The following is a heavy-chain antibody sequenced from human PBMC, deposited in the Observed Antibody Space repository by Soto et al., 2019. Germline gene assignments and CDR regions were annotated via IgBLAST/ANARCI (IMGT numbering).Heavy chain of an antibody. V-gene: IGHV3-74*01. D-gene: IGHD5-18*01. CDR2: INTDGSCT. J-gene: IGHJ6*02. CDR3: ARRVGYSYGIMDV. CDR1: GFTFSTYW. Sequence: EVQLVESGGGLVQPGGSLRLSCAASGFTFSTYWMHWVRQVPGKGLVWGSRINTDGSCTSYADSVKGRFTISRDNAKNTLSLQMNSLRAEDTAVYFCARRVGYSYGIMDVWGQGTTVTVSS.